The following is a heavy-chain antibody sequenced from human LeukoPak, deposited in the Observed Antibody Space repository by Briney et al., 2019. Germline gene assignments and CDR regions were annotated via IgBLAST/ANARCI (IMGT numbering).Heavy chain of an antibody. V-gene: IGHV3-23*01. J-gene: IGHJ4*02. D-gene: IGHD5-18*01. CDR3: AKISRGYSFGLYLDY. CDR2: ITTSGGST. CDR1: GFTFSSYA. Sequence: GGSLRLSCAASGFTFSSYAMSWVRQAPGEGLEWVSSITTSGGSTYYADSVKGRFTISRDNAKNTLYLQMISLRADDTAVYYCAKISRGYSFGLYLDYWGQGTLVTVSS.